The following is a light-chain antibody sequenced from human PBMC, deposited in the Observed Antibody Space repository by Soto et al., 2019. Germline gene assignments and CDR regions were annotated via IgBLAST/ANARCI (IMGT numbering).Light chain of an antibody. J-gene: IGKJ4*01. CDR2: DTS. CDR1: QRVSSY. V-gene: IGKV3-11*01. Sequence: EIVLTQSPATLSLSPGXRATLSCRASQRVSSYLAWYQQKPGQAPRLLIYDTSNRATGIPARFSGSGSVTDFTLTISSLEPEDFAVYYCQQRSKWPLTFGGGTKVDIK. CDR3: QQRSKWPLT.